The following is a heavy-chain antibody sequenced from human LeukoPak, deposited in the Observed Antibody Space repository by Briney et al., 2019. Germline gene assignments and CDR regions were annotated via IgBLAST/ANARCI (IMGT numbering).Heavy chain of an antibody. CDR2: IYYSGST. J-gene: IGHJ4*02. D-gene: IGHD6-13*01. CDR3: ARLDGSWYREFDY. Sequence: SETLSLTGTVSGGSISSYYWSWIRQPPGKGLEWIGYIYYSGSTYYNPSLKSRVTISVDTSKNQFSLKLSSVTAADTAVYYCARLDGSWYREFDYWGQGTLVTVSS. CDR1: GGSISSYY. V-gene: IGHV4-59*08.